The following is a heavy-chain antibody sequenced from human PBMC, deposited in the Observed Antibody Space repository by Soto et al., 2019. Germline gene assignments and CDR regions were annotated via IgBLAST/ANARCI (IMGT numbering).Heavy chain of an antibody. V-gene: IGHV4-59*01. Sequence: SETLSLTCTVSGGSISSYYWSWIRQPPGKGLEWIGYIYYSGSTNYNPSLKSRVTISVDTSKNQFSLKLSSVTAADSAVYYCARRYGRNFDYWGQGTLVTVSS. CDR2: IYYSGST. D-gene: IGHD1-20*01. CDR1: GGSISSYY. CDR3: ARRYGRNFDY. J-gene: IGHJ4*02.